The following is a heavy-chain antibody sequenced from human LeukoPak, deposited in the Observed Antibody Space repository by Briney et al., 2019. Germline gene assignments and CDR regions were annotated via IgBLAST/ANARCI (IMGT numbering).Heavy chain of an antibody. CDR2: IYTSGST. CDR1: GGSISSGFYY. V-gene: IGHV4-61*02. Sequence: PSQTLSLTXTVSGGSISSGFYYSSWIRQPAGKGLQWIGRIYTSGSTKYSSSLKSRVTMSMDTSKNQFSLNLSSVTAADRALYYCASTASNGGAFDIWGQGTVVTVSS. CDR3: ASTASNGGAFDI. D-gene: IGHD3-22*01. J-gene: IGHJ3*02.